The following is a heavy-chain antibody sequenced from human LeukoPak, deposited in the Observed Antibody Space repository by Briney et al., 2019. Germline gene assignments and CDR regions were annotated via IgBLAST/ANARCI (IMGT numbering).Heavy chain of an antibody. CDR1: GGSFSGYY. J-gene: IGHJ5*02. Sequence: SETLSLTCAVYGGSFSGYYWSWIRQPPGKGLEWIGEINHSGSTNYNPSLTSRVTISVDTSKNQFSLKLSSVTAADTAVYYCARGGITMVRGVKIWFYPWGQGTLVTVSS. D-gene: IGHD3-10*01. CDR3: ARGGITMVRGVKIWFYP. V-gene: IGHV4-34*01. CDR2: INHSGST.